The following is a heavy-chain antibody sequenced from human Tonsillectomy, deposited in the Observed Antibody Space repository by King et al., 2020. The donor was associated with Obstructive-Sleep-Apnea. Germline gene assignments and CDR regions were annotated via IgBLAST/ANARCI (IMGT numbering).Heavy chain of an antibody. CDR2: IYYSGST. D-gene: IGHD6-19*01. J-gene: IGHJ4*02. CDR3: ARGWRGVYSSGWYYFDY. CDR1: GGSISSYY. V-gene: IGHV4-59*01. Sequence: VQLQESGPGLVKPSETLSLTCTVSGGSISSYYWSWIRQPPGKGLEWIGYIYYSGSTNYNPSLKSRVTISVDTSKNQVSLKLSSVTAADTAVYYCARGWRGVYSSGWYYFDYWGQGTLVTVSS.